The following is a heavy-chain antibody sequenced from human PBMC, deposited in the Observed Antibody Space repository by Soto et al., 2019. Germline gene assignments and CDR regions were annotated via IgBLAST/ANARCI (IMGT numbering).Heavy chain of an antibody. V-gene: IGHV4-31*03. J-gene: IGHJ5*02. CDR1: GGSISSGDYY. CDR2: IYFSGTT. D-gene: IGHD3-22*01. Sequence: TLSLTCTVSGGSISSGDYYWSWIRQHPGKGLEWIGTIYFSGTTYYNPPLKSRVTISVDTSKNQFSLNLSSVTAADTAVYYCARRDRSGFSYWLDTWGQGTLVTVSS. CDR3: ARRDRSGFSYWLDT.